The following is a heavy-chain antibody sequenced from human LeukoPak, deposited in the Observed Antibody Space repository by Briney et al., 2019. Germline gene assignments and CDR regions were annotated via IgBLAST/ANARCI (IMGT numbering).Heavy chain of an antibody. Sequence: GGSLRLSCVASGFTFSSYEMNWVRQAPGKGLEWLSYISSSGDTIYYADSVKGRFTISRDNTKNSLYLQMNSLRAEDTAVYYCASTAMVSRNFDYWGQGTLVTVSS. V-gene: IGHV3-48*03. J-gene: IGHJ4*02. D-gene: IGHD5-18*01. CDR1: GFTFSSYE. CDR3: ASTAMVSRNFDY. CDR2: ISSSGDTI.